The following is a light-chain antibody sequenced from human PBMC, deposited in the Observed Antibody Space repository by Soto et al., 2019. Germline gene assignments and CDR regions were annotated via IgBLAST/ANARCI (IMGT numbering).Light chain of an antibody. J-gene: IGLJ1*01. Sequence: QSVLTQPRSVSGSPGQSVTISCTGTSSDVGGYNYVSWYQQQPGKAPKLMNYDVSKRPSGGPERFSGFKSGNTASLTISGLQFEDEADYSCCSHAGTYIYVFGTGTKVTVL. CDR1: SSDVGGYNY. CDR3: CSHAGTYIYV. CDR2: DVS. V-gene: IGLV2-11*01.